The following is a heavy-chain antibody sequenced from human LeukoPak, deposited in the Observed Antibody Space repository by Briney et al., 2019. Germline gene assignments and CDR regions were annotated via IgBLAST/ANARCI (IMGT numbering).Heavy chain of an antibody. Sequence: GGSLRLSCVASGFTLSSYAMSWVRQAPGKGLEWVSGISGRGDSTYYADSVKGRFTISRDNSRKTLYLHMDSLRAEDTAVYYCARDIVVVVAAHLDYWGQGTLVTVSS. V-gene: IGHV3-23*01. CDR1: GFTLSSYA. D-gene: IGHD2-15*01. CDR3: ARDIVVVVAAHLDY. CDR2: ISGRGDST. J-gene: IGHJ4*02.